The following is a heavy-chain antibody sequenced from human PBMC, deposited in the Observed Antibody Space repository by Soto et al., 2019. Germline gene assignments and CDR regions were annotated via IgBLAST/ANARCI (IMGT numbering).Heavy chain of an antibody. D-gene: IGHD6-13*01. Sequence: PWGSLRLSCAASGFTFSSFSMNWVRQAPGKGLEWLSYITSSSITIYYADSVKGRFTISRDNAKNSLYLQMNSPRDEDTAVYYCARDSSSWNFDYWGQGALVTVSS. CDR2: ITSSSITI. J-gene: IGHJ4*02. CDR3: ARDSSSWNFDY. CDR1: GFTFSSFS. V-gene: IGHV3-48*02.